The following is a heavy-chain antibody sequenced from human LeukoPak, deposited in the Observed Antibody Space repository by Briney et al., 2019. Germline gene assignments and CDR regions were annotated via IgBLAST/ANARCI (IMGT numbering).Heavy chain of an antibody. CDR3: ARESIRHLYYFDY. Sequence: SVKVSCKASGGTFSNYAISWVRQAPGQGLEWMGGIIPIFGTTNYAQKLQGRVTITADESTSTAYMELSSLRSEDTAVYYCARESIRHLYYFDYWGQGTLVTVSS. CDR2: IIPIFGTT. CDR1: GGTFSNYA. V-gene: IGHV1-69*13. D-gene: IGHD5-12*01. J-gene: IGHJ4*02.